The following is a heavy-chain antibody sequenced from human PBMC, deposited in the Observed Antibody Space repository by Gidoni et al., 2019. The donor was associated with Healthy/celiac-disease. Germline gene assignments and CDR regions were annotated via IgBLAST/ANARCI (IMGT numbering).Heavy chain of an antibody. J-gene: IGHJ4*02. CDR1: GGSISSSRYY. Sequence: QLQLQESGPGLVKPSETLSLTCTVSGGSISSSRYYWGWLRQPPGKGLEWIVRIYYSGGTYYNPSLKSRVTISVDTSKNQFSLKLSSVTAADTAVYYCAMDKTGGWDFDYWGQGTLVTVSS. D-gene: IGHD6-19*01. CDR2: IYYSGGT. V-gene: IGHV4-39*01. CDR3: AMDKTGGWDFDY.